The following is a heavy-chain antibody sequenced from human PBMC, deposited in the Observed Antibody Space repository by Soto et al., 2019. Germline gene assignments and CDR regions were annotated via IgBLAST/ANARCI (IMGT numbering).Heavy chain of an antibody. CDR1: GFTFSSYG. CDR3: AKDPGGYYDSRGGWDY. CDR2: ISYDGSNK. Sequence: GGSLRLSCAASGFTFSSYGMHWVRQAPGKGLEWVAVISYDGSNKYYADSVKGRFTISRDNSKNTLYLQMNSLRAEDTAVYYCAKDPGGYYDSRGGWDYWGQGTLVTVSS. V-gene: IGHV3-30*18. D-gene: IGHD3-22*01. J-gene: IGHJ4*02.